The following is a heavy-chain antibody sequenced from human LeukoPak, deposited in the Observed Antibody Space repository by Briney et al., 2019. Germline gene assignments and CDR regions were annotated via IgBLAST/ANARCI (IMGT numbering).Heavy chain of an antibody. CDR3: ALSSSWYGGFFDY. V-gene: IGHV3-30*03. CDR1: EFTFSSYW. D-gene: IGHD6-13*01. Sequence: GGSLRLSCAASEFTFSSYWMSWVRQAPGKGLEWVAVISYDGSNKYYADSVKGRFTISRDNSKNTLYLQMNSLRAEDTAVYYCALSSSWYGGFFDYWGQGTLVTVSS. CDR2: ISYDGSNK. J-gene: IGHJ4*02.